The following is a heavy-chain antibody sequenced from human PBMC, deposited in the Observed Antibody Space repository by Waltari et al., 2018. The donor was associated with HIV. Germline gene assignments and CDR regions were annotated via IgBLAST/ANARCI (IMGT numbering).Heavy chain of an antibody. D-gene: IGHD3-10*01. CDR3: ARYGSGHRHFGY. Sequence: QVQLQESGPGLLKPSETLSLTCSVSGDSMTSYYWAWIRQPPGTGLEWIGYIYSSGSASYSPALQSRLTISVDTSKNQFSLKLTAVTAADTAVYYCARYGSGHRHFGYWGQGALVIVSS. CDR2: IYSSGSA. V-gene: IGHV4-59*01. CDR1: GDSMTSYY. J-gene: IGHJ4*02.